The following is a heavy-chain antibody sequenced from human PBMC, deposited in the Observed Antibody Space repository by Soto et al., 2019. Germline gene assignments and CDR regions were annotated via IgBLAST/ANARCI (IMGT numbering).Heavy chain of an antibody. CDR3: AREGRGKKAGYNGLVSLGY. Sequence: SVKVSCKVSGSRFSNYVISWVRRAPGHGLEWLGRIIPIFNSTKYAQSFQGRVTITADKSTSTASLELSSLRSDDTAVYYCAREGRGKKAGYNGLVSLGYWGQGTLVTVSS. CDR2: IIPIFNST. D-gene: IGHD2-2*02. J-gene: IGHJ4*02. CDR1: GSRFSNYV. V-gene: IGHV1-69*06.